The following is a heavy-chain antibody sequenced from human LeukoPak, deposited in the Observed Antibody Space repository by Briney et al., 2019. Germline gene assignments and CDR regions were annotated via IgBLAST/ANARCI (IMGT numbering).Heavy chain of an antibody. CDR2: IYYSEST. CDR1: GGPITCYY. Sequence: PSETLSLTCTFSGGPITCYYWTWIRQPPGKGLERIGYIYYSESTNYNPSLKSRVTISVDTSKNQFSLKLSSVTATDTAVYYCARGGVNYKIAGPWGQGALVTVSS. J-gene: IGHJ5*02. D-gene: IGHD3-10*01. V-gene: IGHV4-59*01. CDR3: ARGGVNYKIAGP.